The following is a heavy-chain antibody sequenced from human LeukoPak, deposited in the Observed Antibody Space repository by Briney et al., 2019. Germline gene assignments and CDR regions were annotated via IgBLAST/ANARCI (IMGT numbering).Heavy chain of an antibody. Sequence: SETLSLTCTVSGGSISSSSYYWGWIRQPPGKGLEWIGSIYYSGSTYYNPSLKSRVTISVDTSKNQFSLKLSSVTAADTAVYYCAGHEGGNPKRGKYYYYYYMDVWGKGTTVTISS. D-gene: IGHD4-23*01. CDR2: IYYSGST. V-gene: IGHV4-39*01. CDR3: AGHEGGNPKRGKYYYYYYMDV. J-gene: IGHJ6*03. CDR1: GGSISSSSYY.